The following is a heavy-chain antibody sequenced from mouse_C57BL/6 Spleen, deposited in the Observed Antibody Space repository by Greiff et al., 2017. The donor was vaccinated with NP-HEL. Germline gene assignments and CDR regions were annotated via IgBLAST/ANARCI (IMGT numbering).Heavy chain of an antibody. CDR2: IDPEDGDT. V-gene: IGHV14-1*01. CDR3: TNYGSSNYFDY. CDR1: GFNINDYY. J-gene: IGHJ2*01. D-gene: IGHD1-1*01. Sequence: VQLQQSGAELVRPGASVKLSCTASGFNINDYYMHWVKQRPEQGLEWIGRIDPEDGDTEYAPKFQGKATMTADTSSNTAYLQLSSLTSEDTAVYYCTNYGSSNYFDYWGQGTTLTVSS.